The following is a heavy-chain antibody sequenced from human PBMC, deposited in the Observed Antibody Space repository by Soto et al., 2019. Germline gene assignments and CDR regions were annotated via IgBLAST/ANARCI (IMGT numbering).Heavy chain of an antibody. J-gene: IGHJ6*02. CDR3: ANTGVVINGRRDV. D-gene: IGHD3-3*01. Sequence: PGGSLRLSCAASGFTLRNYAMSWVRQAPGTGLEWLALISSDGSYKFYADSVKGRFTISRDNYKNTVYLQMNNLRAEDTAVYYCANTGVVINGRRDVRGQRPTVTVSS. CDR2: ISSDGSYK. V-gene: IGHV3-30*18. CDR1: GFTLRNYA.